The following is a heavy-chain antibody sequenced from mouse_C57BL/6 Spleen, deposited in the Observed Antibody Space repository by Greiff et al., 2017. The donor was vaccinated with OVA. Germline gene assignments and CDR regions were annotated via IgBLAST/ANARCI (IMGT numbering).Heavy chain of an antibody. Sequence: QVQLQQPGAELVKPGASVKLSCKASGYTFTSYWMHWVQQRPGRGLEWIGRIDPNSGGTKYNEKVKSKATLTVDKPSSTAYMQLSSLTSEDSAVNYCARDGNDGYYLRLAYWGQGTLVTVSA. CDR1: GYTFTSYW. V-gene: IGHV1-72*01. D-gene: IGHD2-3*01. J-gene: IGHJ3*01. CDR2: IDPNSGGT. CDR3: ARDGNDGYYLRLAY.